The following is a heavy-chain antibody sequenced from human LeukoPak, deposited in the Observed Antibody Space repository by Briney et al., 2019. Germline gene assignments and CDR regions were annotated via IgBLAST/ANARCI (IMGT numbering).Heavy chain of an antibody. V-gene: IGHV1-3*01. D-gene: IGHD5-24*01. CDR2: INAGNGNT. CDR1: GYTLTSYA. Sequence: ASVKASCKASGYTLTSYAMRWVRQAPGQRLEWMGWINAGNGNTKYSQKFQGRVTITRDTSASTAYMELSSLRSEDTAVYYCARVRDGYNLFDYWGQGTLVTVSS. J-gene: IGHJ4*02. CDR3: ARVRDGYNLFDY.